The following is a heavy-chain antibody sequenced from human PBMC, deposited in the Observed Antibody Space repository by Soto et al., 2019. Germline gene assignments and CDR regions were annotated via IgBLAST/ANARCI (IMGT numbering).Heavy chain of an antibody. Sequence: ASVKVSCKASGGTFSSYAISWVRQAPGQGLEWMGGIIPIFGTANYAQKFQGRVTITADESTSTAYMELSSLRSEDTAVYYCARGYDSSGNLDYWGQGTLVTVSS. J-gene: IGHJ4*02. V-gene: IGHV1-69*13. CDR1: GGTFSSYA. CDR2: IIPIFGTA. D-gene: IGHD3-22*01. CDR3: ARGYDSSGNLDY.